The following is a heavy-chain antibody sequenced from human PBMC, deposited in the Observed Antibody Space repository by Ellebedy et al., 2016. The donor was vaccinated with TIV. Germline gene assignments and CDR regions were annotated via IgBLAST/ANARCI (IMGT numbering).Heavy chain of an antibody. V-gene: IGHV3-23*01. D-gene: IGHD4-17*01. CDR3: ASIYGDYPRGDF. CDR2: ISGSGNST. Sequence: GESLKISCAVSGLTFSSYAMSWVRQAPGKGLEWVSAISGSGNSTYYADSVKGRFTISRDNAKNSLYLQMNSLRAEDTAVYYCASIYGDYPRGDFWGQGTLVTVSS. CDR1: GLTFSSYA. J-gene: IGHJ4*02.